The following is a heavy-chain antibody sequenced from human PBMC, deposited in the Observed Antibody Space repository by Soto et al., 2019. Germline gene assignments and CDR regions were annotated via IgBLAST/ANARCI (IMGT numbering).Heavy chain of an antibody. CDR2: ISGAGDKR. V-gene: IGHV3-23*01. D-gene: IGHD2-15*01. J-gene: IGHJ4*02. Sequence: PGGSLRLSCTASGFTSGVTFRTFAMSWVRQAPGKGLEWVSTISGAGDKRYYADSVKGRFTISRDNSKNTLYLEMNSLRAEDTAIYYCAKIGSDCSGTRCSYYFDYWGQGTLVTVSS. CDR1: GFTSGVTFRTFA. CDR3: AKIGSDCSGTRCSYYFDY.